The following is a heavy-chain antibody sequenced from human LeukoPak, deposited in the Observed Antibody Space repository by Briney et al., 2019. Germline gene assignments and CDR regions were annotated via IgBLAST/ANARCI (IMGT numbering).Heavy chain of an antibody. Sequence: SETLSLTCTVSGGSISSYYWSWIRQPAGKGLEWIGRIYTSGSTNYNPSLKSRVTMSVDTSKNQFSLKLSSVTAADTAVYYCARADCSSTSCAEAFDIWGQGTMVTVSS. CDR2: IYTSGST. CDR3: ARADCSSTSCAEAFDI. J-gene: IGHJ3*02. CDR1: GGSISSYY. D-gene: IGHD2-2*01. V-gene: IGHV4-4*07.